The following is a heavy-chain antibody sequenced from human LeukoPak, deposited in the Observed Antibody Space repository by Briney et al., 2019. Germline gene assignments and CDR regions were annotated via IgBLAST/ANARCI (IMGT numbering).Heavy chain of an antibody. CDR2: IWYDGSNK. V-gene: IGHV3-33*01. J-gene: IGHJ4*02. D-gene: IGHD6-19*01. CDR3: ARDSLAVAGYYFDY. CDR1: GFTLSSYG. Sequence: PGRSLRLSCAASGFTLSSYGMHWVRQAPGKGLEWVAVIWYDGSNKYYADSVKGRFTISRDNSKNTLYLQMNSLRAEDTAVYYCARDSLAVAGYYFDYWGQGTLVTVSS.